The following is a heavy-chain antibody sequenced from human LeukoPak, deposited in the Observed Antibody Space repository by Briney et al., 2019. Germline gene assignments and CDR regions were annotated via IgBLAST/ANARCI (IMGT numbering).Heavy chain of an antibody. V-gene: IGHV1-24*01. Sequence: GASVKVSCKVSGYTLTELSMHWVRQAPGKGLEWMGGFDPEDGETIYAQKFQGRVTMTEDTSTDTAYMELSSLRSEDTAVYYCAKDKLTLDAFDIWGQGTMVTVSS. CDR1: GYTLTELS. J-gene: IGHJ3*02. CDR2: FDPEDGET. CDR3: AKDKLTLDAFDI. D-gene: IGHD4-23*01.